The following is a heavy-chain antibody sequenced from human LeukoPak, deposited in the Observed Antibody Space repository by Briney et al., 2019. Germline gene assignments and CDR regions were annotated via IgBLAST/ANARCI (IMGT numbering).Heavy chain of an antibody. CDR3: ARDDVYPNP. V-gene: IGHV3-7*04. D-gene: IGHD2-2*02. CDR2: IKQDGSEK. J-gene: IGHJ5*02. Sequence: GGSLRLSCAASGFSFSSYWMSWVRQAPGKGLEWVANIKQDGSEKYYVDSVKGRFTTSRDNAKNSLYLQMNSLRAEDTAVCYCARDDVYPNPWGQGTLVTVSS. CDR1: GFSFSSYW.